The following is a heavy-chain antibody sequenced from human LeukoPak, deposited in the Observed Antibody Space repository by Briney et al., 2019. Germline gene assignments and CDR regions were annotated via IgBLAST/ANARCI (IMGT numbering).Heavy chain of an antibody. CDR2: ISGSSSST. Sequence: GGSLRLSCAASGFTFSNYAMNWVRQAPGKGLEWVSAISGSSSSTYYADSVKGRFTISRDNSKNTLYLQMNSLRAEDTAVYYCAKVRMITMIAYDAFDIWGQGTMVTVSS. J-gene: IGHJ3*02. V-gene: IGHV3-23*01. CDR1: GFTFSNYA. CDR3: AKVRMITMIAYDAFDI. D-gene: IGHD3-22*01.